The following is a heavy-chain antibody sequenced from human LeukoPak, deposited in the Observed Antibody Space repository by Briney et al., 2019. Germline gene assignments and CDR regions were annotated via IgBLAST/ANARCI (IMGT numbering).Heavy chain of an antibody. CDR3: ARHGTSGTNLNWFDP. Sequence: SETLSLTCAVYGGSFSSYYWSWIRQPPGKGMEWIGEINHSGSTNYNPSLKSRVTISVDTSKNQFSLKLSSVTAADTAVYYCARHGTSGTNLNWFDPWGQGTLVTVSS. J-gene: IGHJ5*02. CDR1: GGSFSSYY. CDR2: INHSGST. D-gene: IGHD1-1*01. V-gene: IGHV4-34*01.